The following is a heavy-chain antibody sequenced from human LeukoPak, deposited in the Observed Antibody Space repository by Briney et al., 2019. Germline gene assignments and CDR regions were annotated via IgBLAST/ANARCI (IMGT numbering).Heavy chain of an antibody. CDR2: TRYDGSNN. J-gene: IGHJ6*03. D-gene: IGHD5-12*01. CDR3: AKDTVKVTTIRRVPHYMDV. CDR1: GFTFSSYG. V-gene: IGHV3-30*02. Sequence: HPGRSLRLSCAASGFTFSSYGIHWVRQAPGKGLEWVAFTRYDGSNNYYADSVKGRFTISRDNSKNTLYLQMNSLRAEDTAVYYCAKDTVKVTTIRRVPHYMDVWGKGTTVTISS.